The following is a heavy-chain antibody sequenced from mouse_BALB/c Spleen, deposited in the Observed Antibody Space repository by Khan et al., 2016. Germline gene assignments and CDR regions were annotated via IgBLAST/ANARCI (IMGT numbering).Heavy chain of an antibody. J-gene: IGHJ4*01. Sequence: EVQLQESGPGLVKPSQSLSLTCTVTGYSITSDYAWNWIRQFPGNRLEWMGYISYSGSPSYNPSLKSRISITRDTSKNQFFLQLNSVTSEDTATYYYARSDYGDKDAMDYWGQGTSVTVSS. V-gene: IGHV3-2*02. CDR2: ISYSGSP. CDR3: ARSDYGDKDAMDY. CDR1: GYSITSDYA. D-gene: IGHD1-1*01.